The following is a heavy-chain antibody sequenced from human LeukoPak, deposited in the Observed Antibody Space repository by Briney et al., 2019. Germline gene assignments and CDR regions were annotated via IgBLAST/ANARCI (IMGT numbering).Heavy chain of an antibody. V-gene: IGHV1-58*02. D-gene: IGHD3-3*01. CDR1: GFTFRTSA. CDR3: AAQRGASLHDFWSTRLFDP. CDR2: IVLGGGNT. J-gene: IGHJ5*02. Sequence: SVKVSCKASGFTFRTSAMQWVRQARGQRLEWIGWIVLGGGNTVYSHKFHDRVIITRDMSTSTVYMELDSLGSEDTAVYYCAAQRGASLHDFWSTRLFDPWGQGTLVTVSS.